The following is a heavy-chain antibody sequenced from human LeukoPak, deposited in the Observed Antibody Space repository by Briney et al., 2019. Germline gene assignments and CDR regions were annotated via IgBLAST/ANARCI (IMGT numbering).Heavy chain of an antibody. CDR3: ARDSSGYQGWFDP. D-gene: IGHD3-22*01. J-gene: IGHJ5*02. CDR1: GGSISSGGYS. Sequence: SETLSLTCAVSGGSISSGGYSWSWIRQPPGKGLEWIVYIYHSGSTYYNPSLKSRVTISVDRSKNQFSLKLSSVTAADTAVYYCARDSSGYQGWFDPWGQGTLVTVSS. CDR2: IYHSGST. V-gene: IGHV4-30-2*01.